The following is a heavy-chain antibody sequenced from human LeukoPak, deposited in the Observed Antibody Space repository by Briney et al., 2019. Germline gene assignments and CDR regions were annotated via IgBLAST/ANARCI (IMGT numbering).Heavy chain of an antibody. Sequence: SVKVSCKASGYTFTSYAMNWVRQAPGQGLEWMGGIIPIFGTANYAQKFQGRVTITADESTSTAYMELSSLRSEDTAVYYCARGWLAETTVVTPYNYWGQGTLVTVSS. V-gene: IGHV1-69*13. D-gene: IGHD4-23*01. CDR3: ARGWLAETTVVTPYNY. CDR1: GYTFTSYA. CDR2: IIPIFGTA. J-gene: IGHJ4*02.